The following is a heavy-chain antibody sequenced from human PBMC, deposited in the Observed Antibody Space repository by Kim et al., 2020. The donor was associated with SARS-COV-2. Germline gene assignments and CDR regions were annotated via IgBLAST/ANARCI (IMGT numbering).Heavy chain of an antibody. D-gene: IGHD1-1*01. V-gene: IGHV3-23*01. CDR2: ISGSGGST. CDR3: LKGGLCANNCHSPPD. CDR1: GLTFSDYA. J-gene: IGHJ4*02. Sequence: GGSLRLSCAASGLTFSDYAMSWVRQAPGKGLEWVSTISGSGGSTYYADSVKGRFTISRDNSKETLFLQMNSLRAEDTAVYYCLKGGLCANNCHSPPDRGRGTLISVSS.